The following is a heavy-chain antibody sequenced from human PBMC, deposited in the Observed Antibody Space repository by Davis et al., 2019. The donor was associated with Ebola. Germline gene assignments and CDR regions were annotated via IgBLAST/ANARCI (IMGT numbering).Heavy chain of an antibody. D-gene: IGHD1-26*01. V-gene: IGHV4-34*01. CDR2: INHSGST. Sequence: SETLSLTCAVYGGSFSGYYWSWIRQPPGKGLEWIGEINHSGSTNYNPSLKSRVTISVDTSKNQFSLKLSSVTAADTAVYYCARERIVGGNDYWGQGTLVTVSS. CDR1: GGSFSGYY. J-gene: IGHJ4*02. CDR3: ARERIVGGNDY.